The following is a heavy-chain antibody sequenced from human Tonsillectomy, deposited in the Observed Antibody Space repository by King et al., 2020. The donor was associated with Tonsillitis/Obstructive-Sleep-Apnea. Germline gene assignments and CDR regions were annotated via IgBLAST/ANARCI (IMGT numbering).Heavy chain of an antibody. CDR1: GGSVSSGTYH. CDR2: VLYSGGT. Sequence: QLQESGPGLVKPSETLSLTCTVSGGSVSSGTYHWSWIRQPPGKGLEWIGYVLYSGGTNYNPSLKSRVTISVDTSKIQFSLKLRSVTTADTAVYYCARGGYSSYGSPPADWGQGTLVTVSS. J-gene: IGHJ4*02. CDR3: ARGGYSSYGSPPAD. D-gene: IGHD5-12*01. V-gene: IGHV4-61*01.